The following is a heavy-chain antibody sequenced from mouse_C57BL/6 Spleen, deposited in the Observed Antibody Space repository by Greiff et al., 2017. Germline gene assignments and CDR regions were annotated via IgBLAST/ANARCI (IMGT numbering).Heavy chain of an antibody. Sequence: EVQLVESGPGLVKPSQSLSLTCSVTGYSITSGYYWNWIRQFPGNKLEWMGYLSYDGSNNYNQTLKNRISITRYTSMNQFFLKLNSVTTEDTATYYCARGRGYFDYWGQGTTLPVSS. CDR3: ARGRGYFDY. J-gene: IGHJ2*01. CDR1: GYSITSGYY. V-gene: IGHV3-6*01. CDR2: LSYDGSN.